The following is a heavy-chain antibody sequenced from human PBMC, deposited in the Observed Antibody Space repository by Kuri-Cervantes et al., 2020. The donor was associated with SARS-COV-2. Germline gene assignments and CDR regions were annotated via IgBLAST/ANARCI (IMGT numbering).Heavy chain of an antibody. CDR2: LSFDATRT. D-gene: IGHD5-18*01. V-gene: IGHV3-30*01. CDR1: GFTFSSYW. J-gene: IGHJ3*02. CDR3: ARGGSYGQMLAFDI. Sequence: GGSLRLSCAASGFTFSSYWMHWVRQVPGKGLEWVASLSFDATRTYYAGSVKGRFTISRDNSKNTLDLQMNSLRTEDTAVFYCARGGSYGQMLAFDIWGQGTMVTVSS.